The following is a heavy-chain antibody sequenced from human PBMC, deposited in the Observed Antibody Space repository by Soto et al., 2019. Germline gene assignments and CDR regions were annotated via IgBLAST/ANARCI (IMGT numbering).Heavy chain of an antibody. CDR3: ARVTIFGVVYYNWFDP. V-gene: IGHV1-18*01. D-gene: IGHD3-3*01. CDR2: ISAYNGNT. CDR1: GYTFTSYG. Sequence: QVQLVQSGAEVKKPGASVKVSCKASGYTFTSYGISWVRQAPGQGLEWLGWISAYNGNTNYAQKLQGRVTMTTDTSTSTAYMELRSLRSDDTAVYYCARVTIFGVVYYNWFDPWGQGTLVTVSS. J-gene: IGHJ5*02.